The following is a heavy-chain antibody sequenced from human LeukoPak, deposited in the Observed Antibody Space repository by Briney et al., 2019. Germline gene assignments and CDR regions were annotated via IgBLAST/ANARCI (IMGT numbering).Heavy chain of an antibody. Sequence: GGSLRLSCAASGFTAGSNYMSGVGQAPGKGLEGVSVIYSGGSTYYADSVKGRFTISRDNSKNTLYLQMNSLRAEDTAVYYCARAPGGGSAKDPPLDYWGQGTLVTVSS. CDR1: GFTAGSNY. D-gene: IGHD3-10*01. CDR2: IYSGGST. CDR3: ARAPGGGSAKDPPLDY. V-gene: IGHV3-53*01. J-gene: IGHJ4*02.